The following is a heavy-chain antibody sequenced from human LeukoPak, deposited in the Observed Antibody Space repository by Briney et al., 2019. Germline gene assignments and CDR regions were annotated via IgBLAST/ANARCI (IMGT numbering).Heavy chain of an antibody. Sequence: SETLSLTCTVSGGSISSGGYYWSWIRQHPGKGLEWIGYIYYSGSTYYNPSLKSRVTISVDTSKNQFSLKLSSVTAADTAVYYCARGGSYYDSSGYLTDAFDIWGQGTMVTVSS. CDR1: GGSISSGGYY. CDR2: IYYSGST. V-gene: IGHV4-31*03. J-gene: IGHJ3*02. D-gene: IGHD3-22*01. CDR3: ARGGSYYDSSGYLTDAFDI.